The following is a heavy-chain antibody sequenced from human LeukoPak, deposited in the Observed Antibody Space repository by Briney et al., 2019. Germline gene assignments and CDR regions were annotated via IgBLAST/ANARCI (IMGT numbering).Heavy chain of an antibody. V-gene: IGHV4-59*01. D-gene: IGHD5/OR15-5a*01. CDR1: GGSISSYF. Sequence: ASETLSLTCTVSGGSISSYFWSWIRQPPGKGLEWIAYIYYSGSTDYNPSLKSRVTMSVDTSKNQFSLKLSSVTAADTAVYYCARGSSWFDPWGQGTLVTVSS. CDR2: IYYSGST. J-gene: IGHJ5*02. CDR3: ARGSSWFDP.